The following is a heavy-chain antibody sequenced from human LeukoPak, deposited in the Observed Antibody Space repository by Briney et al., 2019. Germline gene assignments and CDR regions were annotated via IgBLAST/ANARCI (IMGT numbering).Heavy chain of an antibody. J-gene: IGHJ4*02. CDR2: ISAYNGNT. Sequence: ASVKVSCKASGYTFTSYGISWVRQAPGQGLEWMGWISAYNGNTSYAQKLQGRVTMTTDTSTSTAYMELRSLRSDDTAVYYCARGGGLLRYFDWLLDYWGQGTLVTVSS. CDR3: ARGGGLLRYFDWLLDY. V-gene: IGHV1-18*01. D-gene: IGHD3-9*01. CDR1: GYTFTSYG.